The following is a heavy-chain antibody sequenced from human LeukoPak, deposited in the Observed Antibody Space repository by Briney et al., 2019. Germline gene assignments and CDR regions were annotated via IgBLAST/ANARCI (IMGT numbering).Heavy chain of an antibody. D-gene: IGHD2-2*01. CDR2: IYSDDTT. Sequence: PGGSLRLSCAASGFTVSSSYISWVRQAPGKGLEWVSAIYSDDTTYYANSVKGRFTISRDSSKNMLFLLMNSLGAEDTAIYHCARQTGASTNFDNWGQGTLVTVSS. CDR3: ARQTGASTNFDN. V-gene: IGHV3-53*01. CDR1: GFTVSSSY. J-gene: IGHJ4*02.